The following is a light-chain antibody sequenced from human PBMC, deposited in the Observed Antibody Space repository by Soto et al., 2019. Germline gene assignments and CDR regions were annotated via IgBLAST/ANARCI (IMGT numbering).Light chain of an antibody. Sequence: DVVLTQSQLSLAVTPGQPASISCRASQSLEYSDGNTYLNWFHQRPGQSPRRLIYQVSNRDSGVPDRFSGSGSGTDFTLKISRVEAEAVGFYYCMQGSHWPPTFGQGTKVEIK. CDR1: QSLEYSDGNTY. CDR3: MQGSHWPPT. CDR2: QVS. V-gene: IGKV2-30*01. J-gene: IGKJ1*01.